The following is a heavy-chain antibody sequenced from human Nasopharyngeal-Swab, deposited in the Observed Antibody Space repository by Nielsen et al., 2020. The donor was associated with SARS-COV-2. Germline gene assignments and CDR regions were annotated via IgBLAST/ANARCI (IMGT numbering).Heavy chain of an antibody. J-gene: IGHJ4*02. D-gene: IGHD3-9*01. CDR2: VDPKSGDT. Sequence: WVRQAPGQGLEWMGRVDPKSGDTIYAQNFQARVTMTSDTSISTAYMELRRLTSDDTAVYYCTRDLVAGTAPFDHWGQGTLVTVSS. CDR3: TRDLVAGTAPFDH. V-gene: IGHV1-2*06.